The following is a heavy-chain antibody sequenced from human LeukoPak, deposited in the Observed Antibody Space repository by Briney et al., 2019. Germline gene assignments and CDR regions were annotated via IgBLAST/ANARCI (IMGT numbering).Heavy chain of an antibody. Sequence: ASVKVPCKASGYTFTNFCILGVRQAPGRGLEWMGWINSYNGNTNYAQKLQDRVTMTTDTSTNTAYMELRSLRCDDTAVYYCARQSRVGPGIRVPRGDAFDIWGQGTMVTVSS. J-gene: IGHJ3*02. CDR3: ARQSRVGPGIRVPRGDAFDI. CDR1: GYTFTNFC. CDR2: INSYNGNT. V-gene: IGHV1-18*01. D-gene: IGHD2/OR15-2a*01.